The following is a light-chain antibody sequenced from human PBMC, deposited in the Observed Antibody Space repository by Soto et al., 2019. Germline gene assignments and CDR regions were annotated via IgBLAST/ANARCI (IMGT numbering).Light chain of an antibody. CDR3: QQYNNWPKT. V-gene: IGKV3-15*01. CDR1: QSVSSN. Sequence: EIVMTQSPATLSVSPGERATLSFSASQSVSSNLAWYQQKPGQAPRLLIYGASTRATGIPARFSGSGSGTELTLTISSLQSEDFAVYYCQQYNNWPKTFGQGTKVE. CDR2: GAS. J-gene: IGKJ1*01.